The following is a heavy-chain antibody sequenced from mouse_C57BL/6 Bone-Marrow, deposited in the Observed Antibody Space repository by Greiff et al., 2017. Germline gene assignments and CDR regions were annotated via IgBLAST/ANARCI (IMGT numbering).Heavy chain of an antibody. CDR3: ARTTVLPRGDY. D-gene: IGHD5-5*01. CDR1: GYTFTSYW. Sequence: VQLQQSGAELVKPGASVKMSCKASGYTFTSYWITWVKQRPGQGLEWIGDIYPGSGSSNSNEKFKSKATLTVDTSSRTAYMQLSSLTSEDSAVYYCARTTVLPRGDYWGQGTTLTVSS. V-gene: IGHV1-55*01. J-gene: IGHJ2*01. CDR2: IYPGSGSS.